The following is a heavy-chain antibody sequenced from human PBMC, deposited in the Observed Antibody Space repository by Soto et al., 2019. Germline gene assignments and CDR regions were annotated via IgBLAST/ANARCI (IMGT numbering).Heavy chain of an antibody. V-gene: IGHV3-23*01. CDR1: GFTFSSYA. J-gene: IGHJ6*03. CDR2: ISGSGGST. Sequence: PGGSLRLSCAASGFTFSSYAMSWVRQAPGKGLEWVSAISGSGGSTYYADSVKGRFTISRDNSKNTLYLQMNSLRAEDTAVYYWAKLSCPRYYYLAVWGKGTTVTVSS. CDR3: AKLSCPRYYYLAV.